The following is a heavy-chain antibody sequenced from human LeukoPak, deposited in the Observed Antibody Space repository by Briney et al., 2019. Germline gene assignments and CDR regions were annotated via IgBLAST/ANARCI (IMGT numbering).Heavy chain of an antibody. V-gene: IGHV5-51*01. D-gene: IGHD4-23*01. CDR1: GYSFTSYW. CDR3: ARLYGGNSFQTDYYYYMDV. J-gene: IGHJ6*03. Sequence: GESLKISCQGSGYSFTSYWIGWVRQMPGKGLEWMGIIYPGDSDTRYSPSFQGQVTISADKSISTAYLQWSSLKASDTAMYYCARLYGGNSFQTDYYYYMDVWGKGTTVTVSS. CDR2: IYPGDSDT.